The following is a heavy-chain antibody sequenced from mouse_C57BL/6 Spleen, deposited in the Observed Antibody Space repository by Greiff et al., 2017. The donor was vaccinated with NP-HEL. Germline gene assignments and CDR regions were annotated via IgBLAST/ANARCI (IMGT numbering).Heavy chain of an antibody. CDR1: GYAFTNYL. J-gene: IGHJ4*01. Sequence: QVQLKESGAELVRPGTSVKVSCKASGYAFTNYLIEWVKQRPGQGLEWIGVINPGSGGTNYNEKFKGKATLTADKSSSTAYMQLSSLTSEDSAVYFCARSGGSSVRDYWGQGTSVTVSS. CDR3: ARSGGSSVRDY. CDR2: INPGSGGT. V-gene: IGHV1-54*01. D-gene: IGHD1-1*01.